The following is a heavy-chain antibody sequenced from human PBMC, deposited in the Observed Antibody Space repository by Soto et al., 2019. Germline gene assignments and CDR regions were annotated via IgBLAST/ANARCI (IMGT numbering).Heavy chain of an antibody. CDR1: GFTFSSYA. CDR3: AKGTSTWYAPTDY. D-gene: IGHD6-13*01. J-gene: IGHJ4*02. CDR2: ISGSGGST. V-gene: IGHV3-23*01. Sequence: EVQLLESGGGLVQPGGSLRLSCAASGFTFSSYAMTWVRQAPGKGLEWVSTISGSGGSTYYADSVKGRFTISRDNSKNSLYLQKISLRAEYTAVYYCAKGTSTWYAPTDYWGQGALVAVS.